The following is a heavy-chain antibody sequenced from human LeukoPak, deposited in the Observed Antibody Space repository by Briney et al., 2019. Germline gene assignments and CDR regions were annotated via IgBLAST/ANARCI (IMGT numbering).Heavy chain of an antibody. Sequence: PSETLSLTCTVSGASPSAYYWSWIRQPPGKGLEWIGYTYSGGNANYNPSLTSRVTISIDTSQNQFSLRLTSVTAADTAVYFCAHSKRGGGYYIDAFAVWGQGTLVTISS. CDR1: GASPSAYY. V-gene: IGHV4-59*01. D-gene: IGHD1-26*01. J-gene: IGHJ3*01. CDR2: TYSGGNA. CDR3: AHSKRGGGYYIDAFAV.